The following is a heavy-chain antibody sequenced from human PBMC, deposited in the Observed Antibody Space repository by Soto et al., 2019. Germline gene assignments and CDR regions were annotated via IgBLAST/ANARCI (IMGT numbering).Heavy chain of an antibody. Sequence: ASVKVSCKASGYSFTDYHIHWVRQAPGQGLEWLGRINPKSGGTSTAQKFQGRVTITADKSTSTAYMELSSLRSEDTAVYYCARGMEWPGYWGQGTLVTVSS. CDR3: ARGMEWPGY. V-gene: IGHV1-2*06. D-gene: IGHD1-1*01. CDR2: INPKSGGT. J-gene: IGHJ4*02. CDR1: GYSFTDYH.